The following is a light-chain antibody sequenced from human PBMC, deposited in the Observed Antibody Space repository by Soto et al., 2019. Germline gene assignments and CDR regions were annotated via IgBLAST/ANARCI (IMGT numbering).Light chain of an antibody. CDR3: CSYAGSSTNVV. CDR2: EVA. J-gene: IGLJ2*01. V-gene: IGLV2-23*02. CDR1: SSDVGSYNL. Sequence: QSALTQPASVSGSPGQSITISCTGTSSDVGSYNLVSWYQQHPGKAPKLMSAEVAKRPSGVSNRFSGSKSGNTASLTISGLQAEDEADYYCCSYAGSSTNVVFGGGTKLTVL.